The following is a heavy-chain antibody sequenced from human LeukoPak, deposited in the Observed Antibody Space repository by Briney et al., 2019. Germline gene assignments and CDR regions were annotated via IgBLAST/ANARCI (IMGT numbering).Heavy chain of an antibody. D-gene: IGHD3-10*01. CDR1: GFTFSSYW. CDR2: ISNDGSST. V-gene: IGHV3-74*01. Sequence: AGGSLRLSCAASGFTFSSYWMHWVRQAPGKGLVWVSRISNDGSSTSYADSVKGRFTISRDNAKNTLYLQMNSLRAEDTAVYYCAKGSELLYYYGMDVWGQGTTVTVSS. J-gene: IGHJ6*02. CDR3: AKGSELLYYYGMDV.